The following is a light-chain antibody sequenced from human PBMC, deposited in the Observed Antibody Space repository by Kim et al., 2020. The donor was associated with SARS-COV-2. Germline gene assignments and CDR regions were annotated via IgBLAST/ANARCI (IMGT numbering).Light chain of an antibody. CDR3: QQYNNWRPWT. J-gene: IGKJ1*01. V-gene: IGKV3-15*01. Sequence: EIVLTQSPATLSLSPGERATLSCRASQSVSSNLAWYQQKPGQAPRLLIYGASTRATGIPARFSGSGSGTEFTLTISSLQSEDFAVYYCQQYNNWRPWTFGQGTKVDIK. CDR1: QSVSSN. CDR2: GAS.